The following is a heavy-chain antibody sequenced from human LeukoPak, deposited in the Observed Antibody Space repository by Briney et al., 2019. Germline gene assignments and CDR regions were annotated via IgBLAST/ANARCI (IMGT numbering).Heavy chain of an antibody. CDR2: IYSGGST. J-gene: IGHJ4*02. CDR1: GFTVSSNY. D-gene: IGHD3-22*01. V-gene: IGHV3-66*01. Sequence: PGGSLRLSCAASGFTVSSNYMSWVRQAPGKGLEWVSVIYSGGSTYYADSVKGRFTISRDNSKNTLYLQMNSLRAEDAAVYYCAGAMIVVGYYFDYWGQGTLVTVSS. CDR3: AGAMIVVGYYFDY.